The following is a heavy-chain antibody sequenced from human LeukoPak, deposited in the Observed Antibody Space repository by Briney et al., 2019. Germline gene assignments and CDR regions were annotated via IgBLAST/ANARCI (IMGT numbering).Heavy chain of an antibody. D-gene: IGHD4-17*01. J-gene: IGHJ4*02. V-gene: IGHV3-21*01. CDR3: ASGDYGDYAGPSGY. Sequence: PGGSLRLPCAASGFTFSTYSMNWVRQAPGKGLEWVSSISSSSSYIYYADSVKGRFTISRDNAKNSLYLQMNSLRADDTAVYYCASGDYGDYAGPSGYWGQGTLVTVSS. CDR1: GFTFSTYS. CDR2: ISSSSSYI.